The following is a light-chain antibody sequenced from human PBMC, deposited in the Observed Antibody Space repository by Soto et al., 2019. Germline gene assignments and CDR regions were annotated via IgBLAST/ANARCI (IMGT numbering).Light chain of an antibody. CDR3: SSYTSSSTLDV. CDR2: EVS. J-gene: IGLJ1*01. Sequence: QPALTQPASVSGFPGQSITISCTGTSSDVGGYNYVSWYQQHPGRAPKLMIYEVSNRPSGFSNRFSGSKSGNTASLTISGLQAEDEADYYCSSYTSSSTLDVFGTGTKVTVL. CDR1: SSDVGGYNY. V-gene: IGLV2-14*01.